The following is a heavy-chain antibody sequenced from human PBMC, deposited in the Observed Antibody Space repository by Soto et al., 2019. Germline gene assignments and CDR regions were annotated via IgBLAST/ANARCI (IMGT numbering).Heavy chain of an antibody. CDR1: GFTVSTKY. CDR2: IYSDGGA. D-gene: IGHD6-19*01. V-gene: IGHV3-66*01. CDR3: ARDQGIAVTA. Sequence: EVQVVESGGGLVQPGGSLRLSCAASGFTVSTKYMTWVRQAPGKGLEWVSVIYSDGGAYYADSVKGRFTVSRDNFKNTVYLQMNSLRAEDTAVYYCARDQGIAVTAWGQGTLVTVSS. J-gene: IGHJ5*02.